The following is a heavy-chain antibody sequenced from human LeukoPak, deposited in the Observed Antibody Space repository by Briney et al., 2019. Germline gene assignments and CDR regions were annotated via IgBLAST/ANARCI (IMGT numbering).Heavy chain of an antibody. V-gene: IGHV1-46*01. CDR3: ARCLDMRYYYYYGMDV. CDR2: INPSGGST. J-gene: IGHJ6*02. D-gene: IGHD2-2*03. CDR1: GYTFTSYY. Sequence: ASVKVSCKASGYTFTSYYMHWVRQAPGQGLEWMGIINPSGGSTSYAQKFQGRVTMTRDTSTSTVYMELSSLRSDDTAVYYCARCLDMRYYYYYGMDVWGQGTTVTVPS.